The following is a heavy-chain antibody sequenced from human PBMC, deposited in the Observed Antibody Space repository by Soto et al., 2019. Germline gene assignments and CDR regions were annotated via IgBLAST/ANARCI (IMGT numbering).Heavy chain of an antibody. D-gene: IGHD4-17*01. CDR3: ARIGTVALDF. V-gene: IGHV4-4*02. Sequence: QVQLQESGPGLVKPSGTLSLTCTVSGGSISTGNWWTWVRQSPEKGLEWIGEIFRSGNTYYNPSFKSRVTISVDNSKNQFSLRLNTVTAADTAVYYCARIGTVALDFWRPETLVTASS. CDR1: GGSISTGNW. CDR2: IFRSGNT. J-gene: IGHJ4*02.